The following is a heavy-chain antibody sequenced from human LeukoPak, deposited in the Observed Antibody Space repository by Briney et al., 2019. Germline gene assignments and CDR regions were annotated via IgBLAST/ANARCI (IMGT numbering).Heavy chain of an antibody. CDR2: IYTSGST. Sequence: SETLSLTCTVSGGSISSYYWSWIRQPAGKGLEWIGRIYTSGSTNYNPSLKSRVTISVDTSKNQFSLKLSSVTAADTAVYYCASTYYYGSGSYGYFQHWGQGTLVTVSS. V-gene: IGHV4-4*07. CDR3: ASTYYYGSGSYGYFQH. D-gene: IGHD3-10*01. CDR1: GGSISSYY. J-gene: IGHJ1*01.